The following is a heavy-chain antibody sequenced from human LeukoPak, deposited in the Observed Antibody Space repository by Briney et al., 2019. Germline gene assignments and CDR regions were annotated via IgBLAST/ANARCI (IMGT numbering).Heavy chain of an antibody. Sequence: ASVKVSCKAPGYTFTGYYMHWVRQAPGQGLEWMGWINPNSGGTNYAQKFQGRVTMTRDTSISTAYMELSRLRSDDTAVYYCAREREEADYYDSSGYVFDYWGQGTLVTVSS. J-gene: IGHJ4*02. CDR1: GYTFTGYY. CDR2: INPNSGGT. D-gene: IGHD3-22*01. V-gene: IGHV1-2*02. CDR3: AREREEADYYDSSGYVFDY.